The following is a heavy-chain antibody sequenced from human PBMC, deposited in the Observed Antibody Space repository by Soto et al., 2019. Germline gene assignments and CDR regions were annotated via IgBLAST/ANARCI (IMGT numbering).Heavy chain of an antibody. Sequence: GGSLGLSCAASGFTFSSYSMNWVRQAPGKGLEWVSYISSSSSTIYYADSVKGRFTISRDNAKNSLYLQMNSLRDEDTTVYYSARDLVSIVVVPAAIGDRYYGMDVWGQGTTVTVSS. CDR3: ARDLVSIVVVPAAIGDRYYGMDV. V-gene: IGHV3-48*02. D-gene: IGHD2-2*01. CDR2: ISSSSSTI. J-gene: IGHJ6*02. CDR1: GFTFSSYS.